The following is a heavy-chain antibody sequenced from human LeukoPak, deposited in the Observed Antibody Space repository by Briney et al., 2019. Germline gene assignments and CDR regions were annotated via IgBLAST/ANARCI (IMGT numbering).Heavy chain of an antibody. CDR2: ISYSSSHI. CDR3: ARFYGGNSNAFDI. CDR1: GFTFSDYS. V-gene: IGHV3-21*01. Sequence: GGSLRLSCAASGFTFSDYSMNWVRQTPGKGLEWVSSISYSSSHIFYADSLKGRFTISRDNAKNSLYLQMNSLRAEDTAVYYCARFYGGNSNAFDIWGQGTMVNVSS. J-gene: IGHJ3*02. D-gene: IGHD4-23*01.